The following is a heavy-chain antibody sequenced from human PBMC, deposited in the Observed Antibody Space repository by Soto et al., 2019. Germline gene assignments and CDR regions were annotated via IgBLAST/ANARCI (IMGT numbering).Heavy chain of an antibody. J-gene: IGHJ4*02. D-gene: IGHD2-21*01. CDR3: AKGRPGVAAAPDY. Sequence: GGSLRLSCAASGFTFSDFAMAWVRQAPGKGLEWVSSASGSGSGTYYADSVKGRFTISRDNSKNTLFLHMTNLRAGDTALYFCAKGRPGVAAAPDYWGQGTLVTVSS. CDR1: GFTFSDFA. CDR2: ASGSGSGT. V-gene: IGHV3-23*01.